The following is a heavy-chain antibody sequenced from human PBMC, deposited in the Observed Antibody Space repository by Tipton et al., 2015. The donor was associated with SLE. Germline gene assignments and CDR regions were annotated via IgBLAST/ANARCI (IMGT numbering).Heavy chain of an antibody. J-gene: IGHJ4*02. D-gene: IGHD3-22*01. CDR2: ISYDGSNK. CDR3: ARGLYYYDSSGYLFDY. Sequence: SLRLSCAASGFTFSSYAMHWVRQAPGKGLEWVAVISYDGSNKYYADSVKGRFTISRDNSKNTLYLQMNSLRAEDTAVYYCARGLYYYDSSGYLFDYWGQGTLVTVSS. V-gene: IGHV3-30*04. CDR1: GFTFSSYA.